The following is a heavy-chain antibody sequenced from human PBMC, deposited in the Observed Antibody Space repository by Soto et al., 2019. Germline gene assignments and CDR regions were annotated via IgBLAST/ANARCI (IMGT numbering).Heavy chain of an antibody. Sequence: QVQLVQSGAEVKKPGASVKVSCRASGYTFTGYFMHWVRQAPGQGLEWMGRINPNSGATKYAQKFQGRVTLSRDTSIRTAYMELSGLRSDDTAVYYCARGGGTILAPLPWGQGTLVTVSS. J-gene: IGHJ5*02. CDR2: INPNSGAT. CDR1: GYTFTGYF. V-gene: IGHV1-2*06. CDR3: ARGGGTILAPLP. D-gene: IGHD3-3*01.